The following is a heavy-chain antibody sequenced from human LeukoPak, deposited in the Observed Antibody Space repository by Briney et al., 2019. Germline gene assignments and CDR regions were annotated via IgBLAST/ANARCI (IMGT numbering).Heavy chain of an antibody. CDR1: GFTFSRFN. CDR2: ISTTGTI. V-gene: IGHV3-48*01. CDR3: ARDSLIFGVVTTFDY. Sequence: GGSLRLSCAASGFTFSRFNMNWLRQAPGKGLEWLSYISTTGTIYYAESVKGRFSISRDNAKNSLYLQMNSLRPEDTAVYYCARDSLIFGVVTTFDYWGQGTLVTVSS. J-gene: IGHJ4*02. D-gene: IGHD3-3*01.